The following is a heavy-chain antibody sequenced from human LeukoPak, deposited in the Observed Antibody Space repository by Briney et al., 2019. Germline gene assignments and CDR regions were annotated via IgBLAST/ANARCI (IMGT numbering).Heavy chain of an antibody. D-gene: IGHD1-26*01. CDR2: INHSGST. CDR1: GGSFSGYY. V-gene: IGHV4-34*01. Sequence: PSETLSLTCAVYGGSFSGYYWSWIRQPPGKGLEWIGEINHSGSTNYNPSLKSRVTISVDTSKNQFSLKLSSVTAADTAVYYCARDGVGATIELDYWGQGTLVTVSS. CDR3: ARDGVGATIELDY. J-gene: IGHJ4*02.